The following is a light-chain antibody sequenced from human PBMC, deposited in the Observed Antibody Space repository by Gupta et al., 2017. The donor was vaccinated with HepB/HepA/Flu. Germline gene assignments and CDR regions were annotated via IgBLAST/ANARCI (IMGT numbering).Light chain of an antibody. Sequence: DIQMTQSPSSLSASVGDRVTITCRASHSINTYLNWYQQKPGKAPKLLIYAASSLQSGVPSRFSGSGSGTDFTLTISSLQLEDFATYYCQQSYSTPRTFGQGTKVEIK. J-gene: IGKJ1*01. V-gene: IGKV1-39*01. CDR1: HSINTY. CDR3: QQSYSTPRT. CDR2: AAS.